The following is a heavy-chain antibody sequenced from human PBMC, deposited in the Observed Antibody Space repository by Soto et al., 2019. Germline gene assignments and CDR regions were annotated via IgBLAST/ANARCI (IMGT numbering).Heavy chain of an antibody. D-gene: IGHD3-10*01. CDR1: GGSIRSYY. V-gene: IGHV4-59*01. CDR3: ARDRPIRDSGSPSFDP. CDR2: VYNSGST. Sequence: TSETLSLTCTVFGGSIRSYYWSWVRRPPGKGLEWIGYVYNSGSTTYSPSFKSRVTISADTSRNQFSLKLTSVTAADTAVYYCARDRPIRDSGSPSFDPWGQGIQVTSPQ. J-gene: IGHJ5*02.